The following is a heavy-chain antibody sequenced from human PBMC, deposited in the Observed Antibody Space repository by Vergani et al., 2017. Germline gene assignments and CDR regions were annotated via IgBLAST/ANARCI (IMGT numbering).Heavy chain of an antibody. CDR2: ISSSSSYI. Sequence: EVRLLESGGDLLQSGESLKISCAASGFSFKDYAMSWVRQAPGKGLEWVSSISSSSSYIYYADSVKGRFTLSRDNAKNSLYLQMNSLRAEDTAVYYCARVKVGATSFDYWGQGTLVTVSS. D-gene: IGHD1-26*01. CDR3: ARVKVGATSFDY. V-gene: IGHV3-21*01. J-gene: IGHJ4*02. CDR1: GFSFKDYA.